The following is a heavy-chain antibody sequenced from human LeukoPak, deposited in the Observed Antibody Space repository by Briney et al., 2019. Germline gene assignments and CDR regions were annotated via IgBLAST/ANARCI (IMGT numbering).Heavy chain of an antibody. J-gene: IGHJ2*01. D-gene: IGHD3-22*01. CDR2: ISNDGSNK. V-gene: IGHV3-30*18. Sequence: GGSLRLSCAASGFIFSTYHMHWVRQAPGKGLEWVAVISNDGSNKDYADSVKGRFTISRDNSKNMLYLQMNSLRTDDTAVYYCAKPLHYYYSNAAWYFDLWGRGTLVTVSS. CDR1: GFIFSTYH. CDR3: AKPLHYYYSNAAWYFDL.